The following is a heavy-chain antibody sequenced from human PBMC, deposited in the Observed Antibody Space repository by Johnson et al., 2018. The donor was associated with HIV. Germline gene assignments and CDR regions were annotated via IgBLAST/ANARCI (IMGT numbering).Heavy chain of an antibody. CDR3: AKSPGKDHGGNSGAFDI. V-gene: IGHV3-7*03. J-gene: IGHJ3*02. CDR1: GFSFNKYW. D-gene: IGHD4-23*01. Sequence: VQLVESGGGLKQPGGSLRLSCAASGFSFNKYWMSWVRQAPGDRLERLTTINKDGGEEYYVDSVKGRFTISRDNARNSLYLQMNSLRVEDTAVYYCAKSPGKDHGGNSGAFDIWGQGTMVTVSS. CDR2: INKDGGEE.